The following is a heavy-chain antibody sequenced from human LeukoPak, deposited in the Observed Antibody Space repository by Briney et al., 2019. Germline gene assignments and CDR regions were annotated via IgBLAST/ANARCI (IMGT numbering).Heavy chain of an antibody. V-gene: IGHV3-23*01. CDR3: VWVGELLHTTLDS. J-gene: IGHJ4*02. CDR2: ISGSGDGT. CDR1: GFTFSRYA. D-gene: IGHD3-10*01. Sequence: GGALRLSCAASGFTFSRYAMSWVRQAPGKGLEWVSFISGSGDGTHYADSVKGRFTISRDNSKNTLYLQMNSLRAEDTAVYYCVWVGELLHTTLDSGGQGTLVTVSS.